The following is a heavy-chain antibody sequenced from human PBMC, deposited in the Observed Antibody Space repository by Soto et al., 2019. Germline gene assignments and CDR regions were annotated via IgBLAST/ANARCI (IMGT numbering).Heavy chain of an antibody. J-gene: IGHJ6*02. V-gene: IGHV1-2*02. D-gene: IGHD2-2*01. CDR2: INPNSGGT. CDR3: ARVVVPAARGYYYYGMDV. Sequence: ASVKVSCKASGYTFTGYYMHWVRQAPGLGLEWMGWINPNSGGTNYARKFQGRVTMTRDTSISTAYMELSRLRSDDTAVYYCARVVVPAARGYYYYGMDVWGQGTTVTVSS. CDR1: GYTFTGYY.